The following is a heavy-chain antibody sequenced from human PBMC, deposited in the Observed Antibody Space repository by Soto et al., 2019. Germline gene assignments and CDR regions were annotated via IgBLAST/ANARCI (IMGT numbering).Heavy chain of an antibody. Sequence: PSETLSLTCTVSGYSINSDDYWGWIRQPPGKGLEWIASIYHSVSTFYNPSLRSRVTISIDTSKNQFSLRLTAVTAADTAFYYCATTRGLAVGGSFDYWGQGMLVNVSS. J-gene: IGHJ4*02. D-gene: IGHD3-10*01. CDR3: ATTRGLAVGGSFDY. CDR2: IYHSVST. V-gene: IGHV4-38-2*02. CDR1: GYSINSDDY.